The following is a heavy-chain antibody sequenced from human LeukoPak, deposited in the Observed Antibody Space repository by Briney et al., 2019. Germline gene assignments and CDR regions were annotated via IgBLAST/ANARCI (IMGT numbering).Heavy chain of an antibody. CDR1: GYTFTGYY. CDR3: ARAYYHDSSDYYFPLDY. D-gene: IGHD3-22*01. J-gene: IGHJ4*02. Sequence: ASVKVSCKASGYTFTGYYMHWVGQAPGQGLEWMGWINPDSGGTNYAQKFQGRVTMTRDTSTSTVYMELSSLRSEDTAVYYCARAYYHDSSDYYFPLDYWGQGTLVTVSS. CDR2: INPDSGGT. V-gene: IGHV1-2*02.